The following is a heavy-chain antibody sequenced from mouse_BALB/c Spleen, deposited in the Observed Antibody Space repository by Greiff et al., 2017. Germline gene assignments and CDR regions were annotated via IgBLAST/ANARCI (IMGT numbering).Heavy chain of an antibody. Sequence: VQVVESGPGLVAPSQSLSITCTVSGFSLTSYGVHWVRQPPGKGLEWLGVIWAGGSTNYNSALMSRLSISKDNSKSQVFLKMNSLQTDDTAMYYCARDPIYYGNYLFAYWGQGTLVTVSA. CDR2: IWAGGST. V-gene: IGHV2-9*02. CDR3: ARDPIYYGNYLFAY. J-gene: IGHJ3*01. D-gene: IGHD2-1*01. CDR1: GFSLTSYG.